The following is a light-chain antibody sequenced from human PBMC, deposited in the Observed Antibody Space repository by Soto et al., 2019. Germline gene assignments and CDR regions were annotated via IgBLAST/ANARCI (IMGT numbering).Light chain of an antibody. CDR2: DAS. CDR1: ESISGW. J-gene: IGKJ1*01. Sequence: DIEMTQSPSTLSASIGDGVTITCRASESISGWLAWYQQQPGKAPKLLIYDASNLESGVPSRFSGSGSGTEFTLAISSLQSDDFATYSCQQYNNYPRTFGQGTKVEI. CDR3: QQYNNYPRT. V-gene: IGKV1-5*01.